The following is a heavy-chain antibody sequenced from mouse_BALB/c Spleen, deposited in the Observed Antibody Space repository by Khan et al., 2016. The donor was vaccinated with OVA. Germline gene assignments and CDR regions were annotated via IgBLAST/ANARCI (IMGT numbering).Heavy chain of an antibody. V-gene: IGHV5-4*02. Sequence: EVELVESGGGLVKPGGSLKLSCAASGFTFSDYYMYWVRQTPEKRLEWVATISDGGSYTYYTDSVKGRFTISRDDAKNNLYLQMSSLQSEDTAIYYCVRGYYGDPFAYWGQGTLVTVSA. CDR1: GFTFSDYY. D-gene: IGHD2-13*01. CDR3: VRGYYGDPFAY. CDR2: ISDGGSYT. J-gene: IGHJ3*01.